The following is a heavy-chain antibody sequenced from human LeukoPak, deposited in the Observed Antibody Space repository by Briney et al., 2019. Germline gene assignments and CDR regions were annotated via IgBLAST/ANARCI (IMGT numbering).Heavy chain of an antibody. Sequence: PGGSLRLSCAASGFTFSNCAMSWVRQAPGKGLEWVSGVSGSGDSTYYADSVKGRFTISRDNSKNTLYLQMNSLRAEDTAVYYRAKYMSSGYWGQGTLVTVSS. CDR2: VSGSGDST. CDR1: GFTFSNCA. CDR3: AKYMSSGY. V-gene: IGHV3-23*01. D-gene: IGHD6-19*01. J-gene: IGHJ4*02.